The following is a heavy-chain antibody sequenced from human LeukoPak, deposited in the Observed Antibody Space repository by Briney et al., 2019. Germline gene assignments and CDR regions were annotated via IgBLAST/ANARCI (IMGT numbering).Heavy chain of an antibody. J-gene: IGHJ3*02. V-gene: IGHV3-30-3*01. Sequence: GGSLRLSCAASGFTFSSYAMHWVRQAPGKGLEWVAVISYDGSKKSYADSVKGRFTISRDNSRNRLYLQMNSLRVEDAAVYYSARGTYYYDSRSYSAGAFDIWGQGTMVTVSS. CDR3: ARGTYYYDSRSYSAGAFDI. D-gene: IGHD3-22*01. CDR1: GFTFSSYA. CDR2: ISYDGSKK.